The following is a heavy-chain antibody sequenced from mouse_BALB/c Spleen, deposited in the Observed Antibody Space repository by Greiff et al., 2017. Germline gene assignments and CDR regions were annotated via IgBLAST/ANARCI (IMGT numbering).Heavy chain of an antibody. CDR2: IYPGDGDT. J-gene: IGHJ2*01. CDR1: GYAFSSYW. Sequence: VQLQQSGAELVRPGSSVKISCKASGYAFSSYWMNWVKQRPGQGLEWIGQIYPGDGDTNYNGKFKGKATLTADKSSSTAYMQLSSLTSEDSAVYFCATGYYGSSYNYWGQGTTLTVSS. CDR3: ATGYYGSSYNY. D-gene: IGHD1-1*01. V-gene: IGHV1-80*01.